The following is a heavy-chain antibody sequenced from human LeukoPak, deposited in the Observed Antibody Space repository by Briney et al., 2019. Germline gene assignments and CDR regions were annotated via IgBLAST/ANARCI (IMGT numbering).Heavy chain of an antibody. CDR1: GFTFSSYA. D-gene: IGHD4-17*01. J-gene: IGHJ4*02. V-gene: IGHV3-23*01. Sequence: GGSLRLSCAASGFTFSSYAMNWVRQAPGKGLQWVSSISGSGVNTYYADSVKGRFTISRDNSKNTLYLQMNSLRAEDTAVYYCAKSKPRLTTVTTFDYWGRGTLVTVSS. CDR2: ISGSGVNT. CDR3: AKSKPRLTTVTTFDY.